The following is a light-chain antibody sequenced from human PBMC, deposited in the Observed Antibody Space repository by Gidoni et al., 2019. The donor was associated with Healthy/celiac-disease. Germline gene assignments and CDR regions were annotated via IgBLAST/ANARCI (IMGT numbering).Light chain of an antibody. CDR2: AAS. CDR3: QQYYSYPRQ. V-gene: IGKV1-8*01. Sequence: AIRMTQSPSSFSASTGDRVTITCRASQGISSYLAWYQQKPGKAPKLLIYAASTLQSGFPSRFSGSGSGTDFTLTISCLQSEDFATYYCQQYYSYPRQFGQGTKVEIK. CDR1: QGISSY. J-gene: IGKJ1*01.